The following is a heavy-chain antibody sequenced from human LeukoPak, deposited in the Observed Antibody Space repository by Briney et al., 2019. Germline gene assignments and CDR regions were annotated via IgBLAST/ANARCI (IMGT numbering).Heavy chain of an antibody. V-gene: IGHV4-34*01. D-gene: IGHD3-22*01. J-gene: IGHJ4*02. CDR1: GGSISSYY. CDR3: ARGGSSGFLDY. Sequence: PSETLSLTCTVSGGSISSYYWSWIRQPPGKGLEWIGEINHSGSTNYNPSLNSRVTISVDTSKNQFSLKLSSVTAADTAVYYCARGGSSGFLDYWGQGTLVTVPS. CDR2: INHSGST.